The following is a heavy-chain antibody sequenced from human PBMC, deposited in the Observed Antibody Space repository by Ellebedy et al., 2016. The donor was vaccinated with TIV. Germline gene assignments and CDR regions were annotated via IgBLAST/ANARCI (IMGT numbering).Heavy chain of an antibody. CDR2: ISSTGYYI. V-gene: IGHV3-21*01. CDR3: ARSGELDS. Sequence: GESLKISCAASGFTFTSYSMNWVRQAPGKGLEWVSSISSTGYYIYYADSVKGLFTISRDAAMSSLFLQMNSLSAEDTAVYYCARSGELDSWGQGTLVTVSS. J-gene: IGHJ4*02. CDR1: GFTFTSYS. D-gene: IGHD1-26*01.